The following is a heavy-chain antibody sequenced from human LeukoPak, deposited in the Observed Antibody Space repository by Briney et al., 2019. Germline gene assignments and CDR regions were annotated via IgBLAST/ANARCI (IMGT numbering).Heavy chain of an antibody. CDR2: IIPMFDMT. D-gene: IGHD3-10*01. J-gene: IGHJ6*02. V-gene: IGHV1-69*02. Sequence: SVKVSCKASGGTFSTYTITWVRQAPGQGPEWMGRIIPMFDMTAYAQKFQGRVTITVDKSTGTAFMELSSLRSEDTAVYYCARNHYYGSGRFRMDYGMDVWGQGTMVTVSS. CDR3: ARNHYYGSGRFRMDYGMDV. CDR1: GGTFSTYT.